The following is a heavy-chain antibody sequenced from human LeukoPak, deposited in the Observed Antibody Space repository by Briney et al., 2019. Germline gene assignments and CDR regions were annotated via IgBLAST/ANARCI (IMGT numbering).Heavy chain of an antibody. CDR2: ISSSGSTI. V-gene: IGHV3-48*03. J-gene: IGHJ6*03. D-gene: IGHD3-10*01. CDR1: GFTFSSYE. CDR3: ARDATMVRGVILSRPNHMDV. Sequence: PGGSLRLSCAASGFTFSSYEMNWVRQAPGKGLEWVSYISSSGSTIYYADSMKGRFTISRDNAKNSLYLQTNSLRAEDTAVYYCARDATMVRGVILSRPNHMDVWCKGTTVTVSS.